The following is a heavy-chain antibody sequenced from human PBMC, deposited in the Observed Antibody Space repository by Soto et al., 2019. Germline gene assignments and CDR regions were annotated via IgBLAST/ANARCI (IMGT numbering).Heavy chain of an antibody. J-gene: IGHJ4*02. Sequence: QVQLQESGPGLVKPSETLSLTCTVSGGSISSYYWSWIRQPPGKGLEWIGYIYYSGSTNYNPSLKRLVTISVDTSKNQFSLKLSSVTAADTAVYYCARQGPDYYGSGSYYNYFDYWGQGTLVTVSS. CDR2: IYYSGST. CDR3: ARQGPDYYGSGSYYNYFDY. CDR1: GGSISSYY. V-gene: IGHV4-59*08. D-gene: IGHD3-10*01.